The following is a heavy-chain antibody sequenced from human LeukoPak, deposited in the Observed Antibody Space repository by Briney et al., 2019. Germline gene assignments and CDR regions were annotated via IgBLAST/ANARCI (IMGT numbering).Heavy chain of an antibody. D-gene: IGHD4-11*01. CDR2: IRSDGSNK. J-gene: IGHJ5*02. Sequence: GGSLRLSCAASGFTFSTYGMHWARQAPGKGLEWVTFIRSDGSNKYYADSVKGRFTISRDNSKNTLYLQMNSLRAEDTAVYYCAKDAQIYSTYDWRWFDPWGQGTLVTVSS. CDR3: AKDAQIYSTYDWRWFDP. V-gene: IGHV3-30*02. CDR1: GFTFSTYG.